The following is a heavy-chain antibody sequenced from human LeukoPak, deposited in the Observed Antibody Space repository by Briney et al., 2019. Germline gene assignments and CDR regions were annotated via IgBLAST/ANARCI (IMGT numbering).Heavy chain of an antibody. J-gene: IGHJ3*02. CDR3: ARLNPAEGAFDI. D-gene: IGHD2-2*01. CDR2: IYYSGST. V-gene: IGHV4-59*01. Sequence: PSETRSLTCTVSGGSISSYYWSWIRQPPGKGLAWIGYIYYSGSTNYNPSLKSRVTISVDTSKNQFSLKLSSVTAADTAVYYCARLNPAEGAFDIWGQGTMVTVSS. CDR1: GGSISSYY.